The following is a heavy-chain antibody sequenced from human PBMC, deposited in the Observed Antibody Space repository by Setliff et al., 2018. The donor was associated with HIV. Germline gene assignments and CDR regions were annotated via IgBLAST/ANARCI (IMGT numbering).Heavy chain of an antibody. CDR3: ARGRDGYSNSCFDY. CDR1: GGTFSSYA. Sequence: SVKVSCKASGGTFSSYAISWVRQAPGQGLEWMGGIIPIFGTANYAQKFQGRVTITTDESTSTAYMELSSLRSEDTAVYYCARGRDGYSNSCFDYWGQGTLVTVSS. V-gene: IGHV1-69*05. D-gene: IGHD5-18*01. CDR2: IIPIFGTA. J-gene: IGHJ4*02.